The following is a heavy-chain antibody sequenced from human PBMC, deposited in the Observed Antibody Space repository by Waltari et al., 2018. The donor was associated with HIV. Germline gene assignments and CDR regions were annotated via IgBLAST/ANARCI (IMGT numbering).Heavy chain of an antibody. CDR1: TDSISNYS. J-gene: IGHJ2*01. Sequence: QVQLQESGPGLVKPSETLSLTCPVPTDSISNYSWSWNRQVPGKGLEWIGYIYSPGGTDYNPSLKSRVTLLVDTSKNQLSLKVSSVTAADTAVYYCARAYTSGGYIDWHFDLWGRGSLVTVSS. V-gene: IGHV4-59*01. CDR2: IYSPGGT. CDR3: ARAYTSGGYIDWHFDL. D-gene: IGHD2-15*01.